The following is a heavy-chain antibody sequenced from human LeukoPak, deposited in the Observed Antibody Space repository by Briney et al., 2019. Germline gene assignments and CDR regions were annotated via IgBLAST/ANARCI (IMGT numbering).Heavy chain of an antibody. J-gene: IGHJ6*02. D-gene: IGHD6-13*01. CDR1: GGSISSYY. CDR3: SSIAAGYGMDV. V-gene: IGHV4-59*01. Sequence: PSETLSLTCTVSGGSISSYYWSWIRQAPGKGLEWIGYISYSGNTNYNPSLKSRVTISIDTSKNQFSLKLTSVTAADTAVYYCSSIAAGYGMDVWGQGTTVTVSS. CDR2: ISYSGNT.